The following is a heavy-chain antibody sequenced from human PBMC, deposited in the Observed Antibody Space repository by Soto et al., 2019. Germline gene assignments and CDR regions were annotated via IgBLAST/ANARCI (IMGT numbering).Heavy chain of an antibody. CDR1: GGSISSYY. CDR2: IYYSGST. D-gene: IGHD2-2*01. V-gene: IGHV4-59*01. J-gene: IGHJ6*03. CDR3: ARDKERVGRWNMGYQHCSMDV. Sequence: PSETLSLTCTVSGGSISSYYWSWIRQPPGKGLEWIGYIYYSGSTNYNPSLKSRVTISVDTSKNQFSLKLSSVTAADTGVYCCARDKERVGRWNMGYQHCSMDVRGKGTTVPVSS.